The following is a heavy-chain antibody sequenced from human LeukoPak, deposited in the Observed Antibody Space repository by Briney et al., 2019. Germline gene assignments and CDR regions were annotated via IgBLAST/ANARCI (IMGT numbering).Heavy chain of an antibody. V-gene: IGHV3-7*03. CDR1: GFTFISYA. J-gene: IGHJ4*02. CDR2: IKQDESEK. D-gene: IGHD3-9*01. CDR3: ARDGDILTGHFNY. Sequence: GSLRLSCAASGFTFISYAMSWVRQAPGKGLEWVANIKQDESEKYYVESVKGRFTISRDNAKNSLYLQMNSLRAEDTAVYYCARDGDILTGHFNYWGQGTLVTVSS.